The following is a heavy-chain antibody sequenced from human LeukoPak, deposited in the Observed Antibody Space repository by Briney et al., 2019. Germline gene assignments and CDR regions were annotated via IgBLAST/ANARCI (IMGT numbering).Heavy chain of an antibody. CDR3: ARRLLDGVADFDY. J-gene: IGHJ4*02. V-gene: IGHV1-2*02. Sequence: ASVKVSCKASGYTFNDYYIHWVRQAPGQGPEWMGWMNPGSGGTDYAEEFKGRLTMTRDTSISTAYMELSRLRSDDTAVYYCARRLLDGVADFDYWGQGTLVTVSS. D-gene: IGHD3-3*01. CDR1: GYTFNDYY. CDR2: MNPGSGGT.